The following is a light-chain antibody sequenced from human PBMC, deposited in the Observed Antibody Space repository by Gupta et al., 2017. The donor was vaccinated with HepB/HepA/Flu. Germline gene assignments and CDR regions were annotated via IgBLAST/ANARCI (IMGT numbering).Light chain of an antibody. Sequence: SYVLIQPPSVSVAPGQTVRFTCGGDKIGGKSVHWYQQKPGQAPVLVVYVDSDGPSGIPERFSGSNSGNTATLTISRVEAGDEADYCCQVWHSRSDDYVFGSGTKVTVL. CDR2: VDS. V-gene: IGLV3-21*02. CDR3: QVWHSRSDDYV. J-gene: IGLJ1*01. CDR1: KIGGKS.